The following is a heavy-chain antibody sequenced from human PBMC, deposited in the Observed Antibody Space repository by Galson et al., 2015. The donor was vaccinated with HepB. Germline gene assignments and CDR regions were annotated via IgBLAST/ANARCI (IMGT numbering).Heavy chain of an antibody. CDR3: ARDGDGRDYDFDY. Sequence: SLRLSCAVSGFTFSSYTMNWVRQAPGKGLEWVSSISISSNYIYYAGSVRGRFTISRDNAKNSLYLQMNSLRAEDTAVYYCARDGDGRDYDFDYWGQGTLVTVSS. J-gene: IGHJ4*02. V-gene: IGHV3-21*01. D-gene: IGHD4-17*01. CDR1: GFTFSSYT. CDR2: ISISSNYI.